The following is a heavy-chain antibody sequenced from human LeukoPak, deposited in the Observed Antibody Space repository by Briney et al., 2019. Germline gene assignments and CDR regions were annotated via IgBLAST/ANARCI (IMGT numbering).Heavy chain of an antibody. J-gene: IGHJ6*03. V-gene: IGHV3-30-3*01. CDR2: ISYVGSNK. Sequence: GGSLRLSCAASGFTFSSYAMHWVRQAPGKGLEWVAVISYVGSNKYYADSVKGRFTISRDNSKNTLYLQMNSLRAEDTAVYYCARGLNYYYYYMDVWGQGTTVTVSS. CDR1: GFTFSSYA. CDR3: ARGLNYYYYYMDV.